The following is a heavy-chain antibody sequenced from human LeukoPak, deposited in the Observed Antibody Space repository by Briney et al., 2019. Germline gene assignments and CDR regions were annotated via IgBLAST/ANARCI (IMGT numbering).Heavy chain of an antibody. CDR2: INSDGSIT. V-gene: IGHV3-74*01. CDR1: GFTFSNTW. D-gene: IGHD5-24*01. J-gene: IGHJ4*02. CDR3: VGGYKYYFDY. Sequence: GGSLRLSCAASGFTFSNTWMTWVRQAPGKGLVWVSRINSDGSITTYADSVKGRFTISRDNAKNTLSLQMNSLRAEDTAVYYCVGGYKYYFDYWGQGTLVTVSS.